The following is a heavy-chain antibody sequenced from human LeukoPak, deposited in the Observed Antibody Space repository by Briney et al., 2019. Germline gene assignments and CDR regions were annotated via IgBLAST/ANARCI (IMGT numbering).Heavy chain of an antibody. D-gene: IGHD3-10*01. Sequence: SETLSLTCSVSGGSFSTYYWSWIRQPPGKGLEWIGYIHYRGSSNYNPSLKNGVTISIDTSKTQFSLKLRSVTAADTAVYYCASARLYGSGNYPFDYWGQGTLVTVSS. CDR3: ASARLYGSGNYPFDY. J-gene: IGHJ4*02. V-gene: IGHV4-59*01. CDR1: GGSFSTYY. CDR2: IHYRGSS.